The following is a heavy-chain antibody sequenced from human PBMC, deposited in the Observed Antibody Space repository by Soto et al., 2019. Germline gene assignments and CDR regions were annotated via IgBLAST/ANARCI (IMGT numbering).Heavy chain of an antibody. J-gene: IGHJ4*02. CDR3: TTRMTAHFDY. D-gene: IGHD2-21*02. CDR2: ISDRPTGHT. Sequence: PWVSPRLSWVASGFTFSHYTLNWVRRAPGKGPEWVSTISDRPTGHTHYAESVRGRFTISRDDSRDTVFLQTDSLRAEDTAVYYCTTRMTAHFDYRGKGVLVTVSS. V-gene: IGHV3-23*01. CDR1: GFTFSHYT.